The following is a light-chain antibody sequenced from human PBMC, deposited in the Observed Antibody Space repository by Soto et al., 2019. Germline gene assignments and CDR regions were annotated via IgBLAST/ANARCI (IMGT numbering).Light chain of an antibody. CDR3: QQYNSYST. Sequence: DIQMTQSPSTLSASVGDRVTITFRASQSISDYLAWYQQKPGRAPKLLIYKASSLESGVPSRFSGSGSGTEFTLTISSLQPDDFATYYCQQYNSYSTFGQGTKVDNK. CDR1: QSISDY. CDR2: KAS. V-gene: IGKV1-5*03. J-gene: IGKJ1*01.